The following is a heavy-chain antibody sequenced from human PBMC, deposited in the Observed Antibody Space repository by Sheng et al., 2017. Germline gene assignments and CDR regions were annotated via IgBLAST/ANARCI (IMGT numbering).Heavy chain of an antibody. CDR3: ARDKEDSLDY. V-gene: IGHV1-18*01. CDR1: GYSFITQG. Sequence: QVQVVQSGAELKKPGASVSLSCKTSGYSFITQGLSWVRQAPGQGLEWMGWIDPLKDITRYAQRFQGRVTVTTDTSTNTVYMELRSLRPDDTAMYYCARDKEDSLDYWGQGALVTVS. D-gene: IGHD5-18*01. J-gene: IGHJ4*02. CDR2: IDPLKDIT.